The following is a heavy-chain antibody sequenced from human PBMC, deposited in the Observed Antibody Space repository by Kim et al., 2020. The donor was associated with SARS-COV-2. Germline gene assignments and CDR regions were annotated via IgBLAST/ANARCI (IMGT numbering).Heavy chain of an antibody. Sequence: SETLSLTCAVYGGSFSGYYWSWIRQPPGKGLEWIGEINHSGSTNYNPSLKSRVTISVDTSKNQFSLKLSSVTAADTAVYYCARVEASSGYDIRGANFDYWGQGTLVTVSS. CDR3: ARVEASSGYDIRGANFDY. CDR1: GGSFSGYY. J-gene: IGHJ4*02. CDR2: INHSGST. D-gene: IGHD5-12*01. V-gene: IGHV4-34*01.